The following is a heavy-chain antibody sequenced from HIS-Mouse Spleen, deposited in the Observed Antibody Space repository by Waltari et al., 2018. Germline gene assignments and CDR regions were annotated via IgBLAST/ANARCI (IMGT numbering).Heavy chain of an antibody. D-gene: IGHD6-19*01. Sequence: QVQLVESGGGVVQPGRSLRLSCAASGFTFSSYGRHWVSQAPGKGVKDVAAISEDGSNKCYSDSVKGRITISRDNSKNTLYLQMNSLRADDTAVYYCAKASSGWLDYWGQGTLVTVSS. J-gene: IGHJ4*02. CDR3: AKASSGWLDY. CDR2: ISEDGSNK. CDR1: GFTFSSYG. V-gene: IGHV3-30*18.